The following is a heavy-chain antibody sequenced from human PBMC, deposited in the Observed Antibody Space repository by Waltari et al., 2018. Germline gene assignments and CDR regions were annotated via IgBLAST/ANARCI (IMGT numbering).Heavy chain of an antibody. CDR1: GGSISSGSYY. V-gene: IGHV4-61*02. CDR2: SYTSGST. CDR3: ARATMYSEWLVREYYYGMDV. J-gene: IGHJ6*02. D-gene: IGHD6-19*01. Sequence: QVQLQESGPGLVKPSQTLSLTCTVSGGSISSGSYYWSWIRQPAGKGLEWIGRSYTSGSTNYNPALKSRVTISVDTSKNQFSLKLSSVTAADTAVYYCARATMYSEWLVREYYYGMDVWGQGTTVTVSS.